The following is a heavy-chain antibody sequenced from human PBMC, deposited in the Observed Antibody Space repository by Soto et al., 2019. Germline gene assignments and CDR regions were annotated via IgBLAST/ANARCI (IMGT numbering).Heavy chain of an antibody. CDR1: GFTFSSYA. Sequence: GGSLRLSCAASGFTFSSYAMSWVRQAPGKGLEWVSAISGSGGSTYYADSVKGRFTISRDNSKNTLYLQMNSLRAEDTAVYYCAKDVPTTVTTYPLGDAFDIWGQGTMVT. CDR2: ISGSGGST. D-gene: IGHD4-17*01. CDR3: AKDVPTTVTTYPLGDAFDI. J-gene: IGHJ3*02. V-gene: IGHV3-23*01.